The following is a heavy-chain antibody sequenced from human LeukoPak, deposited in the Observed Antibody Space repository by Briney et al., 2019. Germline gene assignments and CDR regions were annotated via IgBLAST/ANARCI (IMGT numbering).Heavy chain of an antibody. Sequence: SETLSLTCTVSGGSISTSNYYWGWIRQPPGKGLEWIGNIFYSGSTYYSPSLKSRVTISLDTSRNQFSLQLNSVTPEDTAVYYCARDIVVVVNYYYYYMDVWGKGTTVTVSS. CDR3: ARDIVVVVNYYYYYMDV. V-gene: IGHV4-39*07. D-gene: IGHD2-15*01. J-gene: IGHJ6*03. CDR1: GGSISTSNYY. CDR2: IFYSGST.